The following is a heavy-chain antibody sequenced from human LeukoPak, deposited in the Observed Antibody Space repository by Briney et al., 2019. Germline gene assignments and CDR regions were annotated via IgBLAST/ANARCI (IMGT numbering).Heavy chain of an antibody. CDR3: ASPRGYCSGGSCPYYFDY. Sequence: PGGSLTLSCAASGFTFSSYWMSWVRQAPGKGLEWVANIKPDGREKYYVDSVKGRFTISRDNPKNSLYLQMNSLRAEDTAVYYCASPRGYCSGGSCPYYFDYWGQGTLVTVSS. CDR1: GFTFSSYW. D-gene: IGHD2-15*01. V-gene: IGHV3-7*01. CDR2: IKPDGREK. J-gene: IGHJ4*02.